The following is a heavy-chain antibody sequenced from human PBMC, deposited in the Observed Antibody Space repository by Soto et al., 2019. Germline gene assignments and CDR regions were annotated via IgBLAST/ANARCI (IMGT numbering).Heavy chain of an antibody. Sequence: GGSLRLSCAASGFIFSSYDMHWVRQAPGKGLEYVSAISSNGGSTYYANSVKGRFTISRDNSKNTLYLQMNSLRAEDTAVYYCTRPRYDSSGTPFDYWGQGTLVTVSS. V-gene: IGHV3-64*01. CDR1: GFIFSSYD. CDR2: ISSNGGST. CDR3: TRPRYDSSGTPFDY. D-gene: IGHD3-22*01. J-gene: IGHJ4*02.